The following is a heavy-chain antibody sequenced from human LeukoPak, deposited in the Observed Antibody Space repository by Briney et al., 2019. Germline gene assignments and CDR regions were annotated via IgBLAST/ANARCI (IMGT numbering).Heavy chain of an antibody. D-gene: IGHD3-16*01. CDR1: GFSFSGYW. V-gene: IGHV3-21*01. Sequence: GGSLRLSCAASGFSFSGYWMSWVRQAPGKGLEWVASISSESIHLRYADSVKGRFTISRDNAKELVFLQMNSLRAEDTAIYYCARGFGDFDPRLDYWGHGSVITVSS. CDR3: ARGFGDFDPRLDY. J-gene: IGHJ4*01. CDR2: ISSESIHL.